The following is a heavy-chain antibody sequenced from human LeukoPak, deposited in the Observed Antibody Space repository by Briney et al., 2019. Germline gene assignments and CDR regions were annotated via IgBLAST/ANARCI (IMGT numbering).Heavy chain of an antibody. CDR1: GFTFNNCA. J-gene: IGHJ4*02. V-gene: IGHV3-23*01. D-gene: IGHD4-17*01. CDR3: AKDISRRDGDYDYFGN. Sequence: GGSLRLSCAASGFTFNNCAMGWVRQAPGKGMEWVSVISGSGGSTYYADSVKGRFTISRDNSKNTLYLQMNSLRAEDTAVYYCAKDISRRDGDYDYFGNWGQGTLVTVSS. CDR2: ISGSGGST.